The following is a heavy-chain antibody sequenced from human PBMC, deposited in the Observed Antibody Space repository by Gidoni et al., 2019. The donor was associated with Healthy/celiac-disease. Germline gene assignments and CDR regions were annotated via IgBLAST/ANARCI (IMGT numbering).Heavy chain of an antibody. CDR1: GGALRSSSYY. CDR2: SYNRAST. V-gene: IGHV4-39*01. CDR3: ARQDYSSSWYPYYFDY. D-gene: IGHD6-13*01. Sequence: QLQLQESGPGLVKTSETLSLTCTVSGGALRSSSYYWGWIRQPPGKWRGWIGCSYNRASTADHPSLKGRFTISVDTSKNHASRKLCSGTAADTAVYYWARQDYSSSWYPYYFDYWGQGTLVTVSS. J-gene: IGHJ4*02.